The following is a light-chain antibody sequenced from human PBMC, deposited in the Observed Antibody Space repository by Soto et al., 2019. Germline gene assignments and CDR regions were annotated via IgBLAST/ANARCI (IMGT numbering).Light chain of an antibody. CDR2: GAS. CDR1: QSVSSN. Sequence: EIVMTQPPATLSLSPGERATLSCRASQSVSSNLAWYQQKPGQAPRLLIYGASTRATGIPARFSGSGSGTEFTLTISSLQSEDFAVYYCQQYNNWPRTFGQGTKVDI. J-gene: IGKJ1*01. CDR3: QQYNNWPRT. V-gene: IGKV3-15*01.